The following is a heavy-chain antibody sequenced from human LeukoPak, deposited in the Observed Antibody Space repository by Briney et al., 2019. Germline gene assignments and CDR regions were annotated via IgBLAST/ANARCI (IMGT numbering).Heavy chain of an antibody. CDR3: ARVRKASSSSYYYYYYMDV. CDR2: IIPIFGTA. D-gene: IGHD6-6*01. J-gene: IGHJ6*03. V-gene: IGHV1-69*05. CDR1: GCTFSSYA. Sequence: SSVKVSCKASGCTFSSYAISWVRQAPGQGLEWMGGIIPIFGTANYAQKFQGRVTITTDESTSTAYMELSSLRSEDTAAYYCARVRKASSSSYYYYYYMDVWGKGTTVTVSS.